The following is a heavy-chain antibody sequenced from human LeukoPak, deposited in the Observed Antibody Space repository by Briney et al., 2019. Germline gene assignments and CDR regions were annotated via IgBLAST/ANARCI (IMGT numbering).Heavy chain of an antibody. Sequence: GGSLRLSCAASGFTVSTNYMNWVRQAPGKGLERVSFIYSGGSTYYADSVKGRFTISSDNSKNTLYLQMNSLRVEDTAVYYCARVGEGAAKDWGQGTLVTVSS. J-gene: IGHJ4*02. CDR1: GFTVSTNY. D-gene: IGHD1-26*01. CDR3: ARVGEGAAKD. V-gene: IGHV3-53*01. CDR2: IYSGGST.